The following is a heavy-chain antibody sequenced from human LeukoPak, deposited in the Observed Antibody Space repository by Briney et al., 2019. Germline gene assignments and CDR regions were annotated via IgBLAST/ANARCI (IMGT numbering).Heavy chain of an antibody. CDR1: GGTFSSYA. J-gene: IGHJ3*02. V-gene: IGHV1-69*05. D-gene: IGHD5-24*01. Sequence: SVKVSCKASGGTFSSYAISWVRQAPGQGLEWMGGIIPIFGTANYAQKFQGRVTITTDESTSTAYMELSSLRSEDTAVYYCARDVVEMATTSAFDIWGQGTMVTVSS. CDR2: IIPIFGTA. CDR3: ARDVVEMATTSAFDI.